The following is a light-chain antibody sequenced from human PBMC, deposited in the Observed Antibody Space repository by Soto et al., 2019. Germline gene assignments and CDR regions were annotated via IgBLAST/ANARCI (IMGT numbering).Light chain of an antibody. J-gene: IGLJ1*01. V-gene: IGLV2-11*01. CDR1: SSDVGGYNF. CDR3: CSYAGNYAYV. Sequence: QSALTQPRSVSESPGQSVTISCTGTSSDVGGYNFVSWYQQYPGKAPKLMIYDVSKRPSGVPDRFSGSKSGNTASLTISGLQAEDEADYYCCSYAGNYAYVFGTGTKVTVL. CDR2: DVS.